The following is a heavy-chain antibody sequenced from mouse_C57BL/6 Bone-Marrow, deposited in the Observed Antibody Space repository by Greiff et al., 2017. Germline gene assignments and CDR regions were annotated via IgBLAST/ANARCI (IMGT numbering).Heavy chain of an antibody. CDR1: GISITTGNYR. Sequence: EVKLVESGPGLVKPSQTVFLTCTVTGISITTGNYRWSWIRQFPGNKLEWIGYIYYSGTITYNPSLTSRTTITRDTPKNQFFLEMNSLTAEDTATYYCARLYYYGSNYWYFDVWGTGTTVTVSS. CDR3: ARLYYYGSNYWYFDV. D-gene: IGHD1-1*01. J-gene: IGHJ1*03. CDR2: IYYSGTI. V-gene: IGHV3-5*01.